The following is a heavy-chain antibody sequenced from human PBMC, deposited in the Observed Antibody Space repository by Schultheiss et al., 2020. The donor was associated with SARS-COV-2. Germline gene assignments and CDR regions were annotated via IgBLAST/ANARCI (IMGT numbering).Heavy chain of an antibody. V-gene: IGHV3-30*14. CDR2: ISYDGSNK. D-gene: IGHD6-19*01. Sequence: GGSLRLSCAASGITVSRNYMSWVRQAPGKGLEWVAVISYDGSNKYYADSVKGRFTISRDNSKNMLYLQMNSLRAEDTAVYYCARGGYSSGWYDEDWGQGTLVTVSS. CDR1: GITVSRNY. J-gene: IGHJ4*02. CDR3: ARGGYSSGWYDED.